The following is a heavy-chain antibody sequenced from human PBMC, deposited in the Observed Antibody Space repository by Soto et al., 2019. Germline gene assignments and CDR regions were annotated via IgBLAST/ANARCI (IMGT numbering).Heavy chain of an antibody. D-gene: IGHD4-17*01. J-gene: IGHJ6*02. CDR3: ARDRRGTVTGLYYFYGMDV. CDR2: IIPILGIA. CDR1: GGTFSSYT. Sequence: QVQLVQSGAEVKKPGSSVKVSCKASGGTFSSYTISWVRQAPGQGLEWMGRIIPILGIANYAQKFQGRVTITADKSTSTAYMELSSLRSEDTAVYYCARDRRGTVTGLYYFYGMDVWGHGTTVTVSS. V-gene: IGHV1-69*08.